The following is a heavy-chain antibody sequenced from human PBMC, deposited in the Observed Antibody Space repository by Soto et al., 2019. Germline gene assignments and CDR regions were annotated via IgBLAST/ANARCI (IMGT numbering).Heavy chain of an antibody. Sequence: QVQLQESGPGLVKPSETLSLTCTVSGGSIGSYYWSWIRQPPGQGLEWIAYIHHRGSTNYSPSLKSRVTVSGDTAKSQCSLRLTSVTAADTAVYYCARSYYDSSGYLDAFDIWGQGTMVTVSS. CDR3: ARSYYDSSGYLDAFDI. CDR1: GGSIGSYY. J-gene: IGHJ3*02. D-gene: IGHD3-22*01. V-gene: IGHV4-59*01. CDR2: IHHRGST.